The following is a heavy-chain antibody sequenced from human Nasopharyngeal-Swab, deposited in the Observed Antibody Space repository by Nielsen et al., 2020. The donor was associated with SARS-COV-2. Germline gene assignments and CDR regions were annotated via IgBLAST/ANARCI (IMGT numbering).Heavy chain of an antibody. Sequence: GESLKISCAASGFTFSSYGMHWVRQAPGKGLEWVAVIWYDGSNKYYADSVKGRFTISRDNSKNTLYLQMNSLRADDTAIYYCARTAAFCGDDCYSEYFQHWGQGTLVTVSS. CDR2: IWYDGSNK. J-gene: IGHJ1*01. D-gene: IGHD2-21*02. CDR1: GFTFSSYG. V-gene: IGHV3-33*01. CDR3: ARTAAFCGDDCYSEYFQH.